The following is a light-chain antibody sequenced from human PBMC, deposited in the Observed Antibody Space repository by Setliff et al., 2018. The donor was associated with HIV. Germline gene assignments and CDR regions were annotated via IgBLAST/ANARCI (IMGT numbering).Light chain of an antibody. V-gene: IGLV2-23*02. CDR2: EVT. CDR3: CSYASYSTYV. CDR1: SSDVGNYNL. J-gene: IGLJ1*01. Sequence: ALAQPASVSGSPGQSITISCTGTSSDVGNYNLVSWYQQHPGKAPKIMIYEVTKRPSGVSDRFSGSKSGNTASLTISWLQADDEADYYCCSYASYSTYVFGSGTKVTVL.